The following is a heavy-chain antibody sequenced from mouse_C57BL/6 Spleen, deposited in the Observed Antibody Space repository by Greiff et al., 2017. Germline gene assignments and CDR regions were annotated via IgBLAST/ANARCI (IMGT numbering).Heavy chain of an antibody. CDR3: ARSLNWDGSY. CDR1: GYAFSSSW. Sequence: VQLQQSGPELVKPGASVKISCKASGYAFSSSWMNWVKQRPGKGLEWIGRIYPGDGDTNYNGKFKGKATLTADKSSSTAYMQLSSLTSEDSAVYFCARSLNWDGSYWGQGTTLTVSS. J-gene: IGHJ2*01. V-gene: IGHV1-82*01. CDR2: IYPGDGDT. D-gene: IGHD4-1*01.